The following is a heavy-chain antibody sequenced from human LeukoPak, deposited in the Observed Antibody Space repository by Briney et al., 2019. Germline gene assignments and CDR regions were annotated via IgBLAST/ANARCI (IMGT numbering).Heavy chain of an antibody. J-gene: IGHJ5*02. CDR1: GGSITSHY. Sequence: SETLSLTCTVSGGSITSHYWSWVRQPPGKGLEWIGYIYYTGSTNFNPSLKSRVTISIDTSTNQFSLKLSSVTAADTAMYYCARHLGAQAAAGTGFDPWGQGTLVTVSS. D-gene: IGHD6-13*01. V-gene: IGHV4-59*11. CDR2: IYYTGST. CDR3: ARHLGAQAAAGTGFDP.